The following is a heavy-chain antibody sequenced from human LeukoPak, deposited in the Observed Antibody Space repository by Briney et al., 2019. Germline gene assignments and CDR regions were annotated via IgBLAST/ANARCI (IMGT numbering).Heavy chain of an antibody. Sequence: AASVTVSCKASGYTFTVYYMHWVRQAPAHGREWMGWINPNSGGTNYAQKFQGRVTMTRDTSISTAYMELSRLRSDDTAVYYCARGFWVGTTSCHDSWGQGTLVTVSS. CDR1: GYTFTVYY. J-gene: IGHJ4*02. CDR3: ARGFWVGTTSCHDS. D-gene: IGHD2-2*01. V-gene: IGHV1-2*02. CDR2: INPNSGGT.